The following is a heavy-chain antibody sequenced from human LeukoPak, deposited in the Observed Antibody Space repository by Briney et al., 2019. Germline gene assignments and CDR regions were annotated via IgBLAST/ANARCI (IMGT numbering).Heavy chain of an antibody. Sequence: GASVRVSCKASRGTFSSYAISWVRQAPGQGLEWMGGIIPIFGTANYTQKFQGRVTITTDESTSTAYMELSSLRSEDTAVYYCARDQPSGSQENWGQGTLVTVSS. CDR1: RGTFSSYA. CDR3: ARDQPSGSQEN. V-gene: IGHV1-69*05. J-gene: IGHJ4*02. D-gene: IGHD3-10*01. CDR2: IIPIFGTA.